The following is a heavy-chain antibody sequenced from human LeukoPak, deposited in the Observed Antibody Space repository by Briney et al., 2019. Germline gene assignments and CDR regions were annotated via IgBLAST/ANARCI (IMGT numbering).Heavy chain of an antibody. CDR3: AREPPLTFFDY. Sequence: QPGRSLRLSCAASGFTFSSYAMHWVRQAPGKGLEWVAVISYDGSNKYYADSVKGRFTISRDNSKNTLYLQMNSLRAEDTAVYYCAREPPLTFFDYWGQGPLATVSS. CDR2: ISYDGSNK. V-gene: IGHV3-30-3*01. D-gene: IGHD2/OR15-2a*01. CDR1: GFTFSSYA. J-gene: IGHJ4*02.